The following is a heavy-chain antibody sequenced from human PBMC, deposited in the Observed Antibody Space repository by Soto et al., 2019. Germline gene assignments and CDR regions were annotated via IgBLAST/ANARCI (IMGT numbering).Heavy chain of an antibody. CDR2: IYYSGST. CDR3: ARHWYEPAAISHYMDV. D-gene: IGHD2-2*01. J-gene: IGHJ6*03. Sequence: QLQLQESGPGLVKPSETLSLTCTVSGGSISSSSYYWGWIRQPPGKGLEWIGSIYYSGSTYYNPSRKSRVTISVDTSKNQFSLKLSSVTAADTAVYYCARHWYEPAAISHYMDVWGKGTTVTVSS. V-gene: IGHV4-39*01. CDR1: GGSISSSSYY.